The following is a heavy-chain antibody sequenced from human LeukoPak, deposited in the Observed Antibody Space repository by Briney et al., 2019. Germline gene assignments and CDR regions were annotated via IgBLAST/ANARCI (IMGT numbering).Heavy chain of an antibody. CDR1: GGSFSGYY. Sequence: SETLSLTCAVYGGSFSGYYWSWIRQPPGKGLEWIGEINHSGSTNYNPSLKSRVTMSVDTSNNELSPKLNSVTAADTAVYYCARTYDSPGYYSPDYYYMDVWGKGTTVTISS. D-gene: IGHD3-22*01. J-gene: IGHJ6*03. CDR2: INHSGST. V-gene: IGHV4-34*01. CDR3: ARTYDSPGYYSPDYYYMDV.